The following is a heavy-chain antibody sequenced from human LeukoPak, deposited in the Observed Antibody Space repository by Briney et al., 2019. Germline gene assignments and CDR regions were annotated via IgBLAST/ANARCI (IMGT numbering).Heavy chain of an antibody. CDR1: GFTFSSYS. D-gene: IGHD3-22*01. CDR2: ISRSSSYI. J-gene: IGHJ6*03. Sequence: GGSLRLSCAASGFTFSSYSMNWVRQPPGKGVEWVSSISRSSSYIYYADSLKDRFTISRHNPKNSLYLQINNQSAEGSAVYYCARDCSKGLVLRGYYYYYMDVWGKGATGTVS. V-gene: IGHV3-21*01. CDR3: ARDCSKGLVLRGYYYYYMDV.